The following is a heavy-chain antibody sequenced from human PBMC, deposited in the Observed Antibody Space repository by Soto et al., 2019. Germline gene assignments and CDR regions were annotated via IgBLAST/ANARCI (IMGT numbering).Heavy chain of an antibody. J-gene: IGHJ4*02. D-gene: IGHD3-22*01. Sequence: GGSLRLSCAASGFTFSSYAMSWVRQAPGKGLEWVSAISGSGGSTYYADSVKGRFTISRDNSKNTLYLQMNSLRAEDTAVYYCAKDPYYDSSGYSYYCGQGTLVTVSS. CDR3: AKDPYYDSSGYSYY. CDR1: GFTFSSYA. V-gene: IGHV3-23*01. CDR2: ISGSGGST.